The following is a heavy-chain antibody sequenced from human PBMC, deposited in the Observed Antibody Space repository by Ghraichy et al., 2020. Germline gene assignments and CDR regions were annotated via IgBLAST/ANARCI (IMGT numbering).Heavy chain of an antibody. V-gene: IGHV3-15*01. D-gene: IGHD5-12*01. CDR3: TTDSGGYDPHDAFDI. CDR2: INSKTDGRTT. Sequence: GGSLRLSCAASGFTFSNAWMSWVRQAPGKGLEWVGCINSKTDGRTTDDAATVKCRFTISRDDSKNTLYLQMNSLKTEDTAVYYCTTDSGGYDPHDAFDIWGQGTMVTVSS. CDR1: GFTFSNAW. J-gene: IGHJ3*02.